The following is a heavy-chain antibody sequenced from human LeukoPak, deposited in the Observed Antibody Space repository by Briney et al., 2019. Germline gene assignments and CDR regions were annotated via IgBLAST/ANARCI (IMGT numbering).Heavy chain of an antibody. CDR1: GFTFSDYA. Sequence: GGSLRLSCAASGFTFSDYAMNWVRQAPGKGLEWVSSIDSSGVATDSADSVMGRFTISRDNSKNSVYLQMHSLRAEDTAVYYCARLRDFIDYWGQGTLVTVSS. V-gene: IGHV3-23*01. J-gene: IGHJ4*02. D-gene: IGHD3/OR15-3a*01. CDR3: ARLRDFIDY. CDR2: IDSSGVAT.